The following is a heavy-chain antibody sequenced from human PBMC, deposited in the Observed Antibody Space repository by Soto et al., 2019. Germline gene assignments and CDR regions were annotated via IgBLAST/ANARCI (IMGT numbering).Heavy chain of an antibody. V-gene: IGHV3-7*01. J-gene: IGHJ4*02. D-gene: IGHD3-3*01. CDR1: GFTFSSYW. CDR3: ARRLLRFYYLWSAPTGFDY. CDR2: IKEDGSEK. Sequence: PVGSLRLSCAASGFTFSSYWMSWVRQAPGKGLEWVANIKEDGSEKYYVDSVKGRFTISRDNAKNSLYVQMNSLRAEDTAVYYCARRLLRFYYLWSAPTGFDYWGQGTLVTVSS.